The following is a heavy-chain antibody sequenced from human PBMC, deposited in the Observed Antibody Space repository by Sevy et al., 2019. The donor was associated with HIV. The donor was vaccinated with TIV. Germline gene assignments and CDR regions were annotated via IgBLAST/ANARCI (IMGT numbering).Heavy chain of an antibody. CDR1: GGSFNGYY. D-gene: IGHD3-3*01. CDR3: ARVLFNGRSQITRFGADAFDY. J-gene: IGHJ4*02. V-gene: IGHV4-34*01. Sequence: SETLSLTCAVYGGSFNGYYWSWIRQPPGRGLEWIGEINLSGRTNYNPSLKSRVAISVDTSKNQFSLELGSMTAADTAVDYCARVLFNGRSQITRFGADAFDYWGQGALVTVSS. CDR2: INLSGRT.